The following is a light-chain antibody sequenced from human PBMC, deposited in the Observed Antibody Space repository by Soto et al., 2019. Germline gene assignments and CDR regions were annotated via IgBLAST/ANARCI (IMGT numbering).Light chain of an antibody. CDR2: DAS. V-gene: IGKV3-11*01. CDR3: QPRSNWPRT. J-gene: IGKJ1*01. CDR1: QSVSSY. Sequence: EIVLTQSPATLSLSPGERATLSCMASQSVSSYLAWYQQKPGQAPRLLIYDASNRATGIPARFSGSGSGTDFTLTISSLEPEDFAVYYCQPRSNWPRTFGQGTTVEIK.